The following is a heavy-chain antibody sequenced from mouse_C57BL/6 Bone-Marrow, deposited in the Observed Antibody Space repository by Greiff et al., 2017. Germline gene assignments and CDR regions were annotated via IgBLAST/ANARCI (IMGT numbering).Heavy chain of an antibody. CDR3: ARHITKVVAFDY. D-gene: IGHD1-1*01. CDR1: GYTFTSYW. CDR2: IHPNSGST. V-gene: IGHV1-64*01. Sequence: QVQLQQPGAELVKPGASVKLSCKASGYTFTSYWMHWVKQRPGQGLEWIGMIHPNSGSTNYNEKFKSKATLTVDKSSSTAYMQLSNLTSEDSAVYYCARHITKVVAFDYWGQGTTLTVSS. J-gene: IGHJ2*01.